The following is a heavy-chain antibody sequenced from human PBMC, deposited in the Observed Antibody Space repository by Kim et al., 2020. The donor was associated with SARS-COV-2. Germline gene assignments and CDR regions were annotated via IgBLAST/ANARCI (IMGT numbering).Heavy chain of an antibody. V-gene: IGHV3-30*18. CDR3: AKTPLPGHYDFWSGYQRDYFDY. D-gene: IGHD3-3*01. Sequence: GGSLRLSCAASGFTFSSYGMHWVRQAPGKGLEWVAVISYDGSNKYYADSVKGRFTISRDNSKNTLYLQMNSLRAEDTAVYYCAKTPLPGHYDFWSGYQRDYFDYWGQGTLVTVSS. CDR1: GFTFSSYG. J-gene: IGHJ4*02. CDR2: ISYDGSNK.